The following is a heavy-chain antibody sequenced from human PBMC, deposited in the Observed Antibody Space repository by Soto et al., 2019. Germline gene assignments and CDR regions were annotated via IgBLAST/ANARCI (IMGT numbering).Heavy chain of an antibody. J-gene: IGHJ4*02. CDR3: AKIRRASGYAFFDD. Sequence: GGSLRLSCAASGFTFANYAMSWVRQAPGKGLEWVSVISSSGGSTYYGDSVEGRFTISRDNSKNILYLQMNSLRAEDTAAYHCAKIRRASGYAFFDDWGQGTLVTVSS. CDR1: GFTFANYA. V-gene: IGHV3-23*01. D-gene: IGHD5-12*01. CDR2: ISSSGGST.